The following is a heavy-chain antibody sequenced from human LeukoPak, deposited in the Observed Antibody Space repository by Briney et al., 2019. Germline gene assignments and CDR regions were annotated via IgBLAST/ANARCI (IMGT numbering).Heavy chain of an antibody. J-gene: IGHJ6*02. V-gene: IGHV4-61*01. Sequence: SETLSLTCTVSGGSVSSGSYYWSWIRQPPGKGLEWIGYIYYSGSTNYNPSLKSRVTISVDTSKNQFSLKLSSVTAADTAVYYCARGGPSFWSGPDYGMDVWGQGTTVTASS. CDR2: IYYSGST. CDR1: GGSVSSGSYY. CDR3: ARGGPSFWSGPDYGMDV. D-gene: IGHD3-3*01.